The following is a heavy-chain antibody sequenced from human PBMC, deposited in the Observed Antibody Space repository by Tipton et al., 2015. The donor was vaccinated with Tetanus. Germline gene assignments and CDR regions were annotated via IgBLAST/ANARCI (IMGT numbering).Heavy chain of an antibody. D-gene: IGHD1-1*01. CDR2: IYPGDSDT. V-gene: IGHV5-51*01. J-gene: IGHJ2*01. CDR3: ARRLGPYTGDYIWPLDL. Sequence: QLVQSGAEEKKPGESLKISCQGSGYNFNLYWIAWVRQMPGKGLEYMGIIYPGDSDTRYSPSFQGQVTISADKSTSTAYLQWSRRKASDTAISYCARRLGPYTGDYIWPLDLWGRGTLVTVSS. CDR1: GYNFNLYW.